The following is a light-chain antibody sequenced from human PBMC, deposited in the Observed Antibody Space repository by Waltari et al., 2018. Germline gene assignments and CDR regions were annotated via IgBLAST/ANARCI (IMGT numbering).Light chain of an antibody. CDR3: QVWDGSTDHRV. Sequence: SFVLTQPPSVSVAPGQTATITCGGNSIGSKIVHWYQQKPGQAPVVVTYDDTDRPSGIPDLFSGSNSGNPATLPISRVEAGDDADYYCQVWDGSTDHRVFGGGTKLTVL. CDR2: DDT. CDR1: SIGSKI. V-gene: IGLV3-21*02. J-gene: IGLJ3*02.